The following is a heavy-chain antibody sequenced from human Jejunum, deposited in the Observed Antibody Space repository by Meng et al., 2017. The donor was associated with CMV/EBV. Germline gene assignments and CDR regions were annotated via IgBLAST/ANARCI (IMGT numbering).Heavy chain of an antibody. CDR1: GVSVSDDY. Sequence: VESGGGLVQPGGPLRPSCAGSGVSVSDDYLSWVRQSPGKGLEWVSIIYSNGDTHYADSVKGRITISRDNSKNTVSLEMNALRVDDTAVYYCAKLGVGATYWDSRGQGILVTVSS. D-gene: IGHD1-26*01. CDR2: IYSNGDT. CDR3: AKLGVGATYWDS. J-gene: IGHJ4*02. V-gene: IGHV3-66*01.